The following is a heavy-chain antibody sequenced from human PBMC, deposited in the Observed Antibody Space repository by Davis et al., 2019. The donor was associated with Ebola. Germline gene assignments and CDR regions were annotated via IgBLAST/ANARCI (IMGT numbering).Heavy chain of an antibody. V-gene: IGHV4-34*01. D-gene: IGHD5-12*01. J-gene: IGHJ6*02. CDR1: GGSFSGYY. Sequence: SETLSLTCAVSGGSFSGYYWTWIRQSLGKGLEWIGEVNHSGGASYNPSLTSRVTISVDSSTNHLSLRLTSVTAADTAVYYCAQGYGGYGDYGMDVWGQGTTVTVSS. CDR2: VNHSGGA. CDR3: AQGYGGYGDYGMDV.